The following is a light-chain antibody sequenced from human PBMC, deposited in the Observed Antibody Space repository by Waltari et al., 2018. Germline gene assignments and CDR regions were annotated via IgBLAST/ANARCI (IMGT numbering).Light chain of an antibody. CDR3: QQYNTYPFT. J-gene: IGKJ2*01. CDR1: QSISNW. V-gene: IGKV1-5*03. CDR2: MAS. Sequence: GDRVTITCRASQSISNWLAWYQQIPGKAPKLLIYMASSLETGVPSRFRGSGSGTEFTLTISSLQPGDFATYYCQQYNTYPFTFGLGTKLESK.